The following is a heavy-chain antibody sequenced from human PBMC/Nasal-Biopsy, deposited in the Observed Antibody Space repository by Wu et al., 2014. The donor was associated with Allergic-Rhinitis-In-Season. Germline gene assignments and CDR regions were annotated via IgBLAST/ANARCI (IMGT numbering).Heavy chain of an antibody. Sequence: TLSLTCTVSGGSITSSTYYWAWIRQPPGKGLEWIASIYYSGNIYYNPSLMSRVTLSVDTSENQFSLKLSSVTAADSAVYFCVRSLLQDSRYFDLWGRGTLVTVSS. J-gene: IGHJ2*01. CDR3: VRSLLQDSRYFDL. V-gene: IGHV4-39*07. D-gene: IGHD2/OR15-2a*01. CDR2: IYYSGNI. CDR1: GGSITSSTYY.